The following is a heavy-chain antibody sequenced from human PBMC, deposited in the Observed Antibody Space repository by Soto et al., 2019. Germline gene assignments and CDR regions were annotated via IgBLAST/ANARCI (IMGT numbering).Heavy chain of an antibody. CDR1: GGSISSGGYY. D-gene: IGHD5-12*01. J-gene: IGHJ5*02. V-gene: IGHV4-31*03. CDR3: ARREGGVATTGGWFDP. Sequence: SETLSLTCTVSGGSISSGGYYWSWIRQHPGKGLEWIGYIYYSGSTYYNPSLKSRVTISVDTSKNQFSLKLSSVTAAETAVYYCARREGGVATTGGWFDPWGQGTLVTVSS. CDR2: IYYSGST.